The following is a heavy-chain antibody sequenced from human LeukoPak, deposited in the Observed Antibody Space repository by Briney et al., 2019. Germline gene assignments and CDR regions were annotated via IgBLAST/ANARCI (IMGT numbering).Heavy chain of an antibody. CDR3: ARDYYDSSGYPPFDY. J-gene: IGHJ4*02. CDR1: GYTFTSYG. D-gene: IGHD3-22*01. Sequence: ASVKVSCKASGYTFTSYGISWVRQAPGQGREWMGWISAYNGNTNYAQRLQGRVTMTTDTSTSTAYMELRSLRSDDTAVYYCARDYYDSSGYPPFDYWGQGTLVTVCS. CDR2: ISAYNGNT. V-gene: IGHV1-18*01.